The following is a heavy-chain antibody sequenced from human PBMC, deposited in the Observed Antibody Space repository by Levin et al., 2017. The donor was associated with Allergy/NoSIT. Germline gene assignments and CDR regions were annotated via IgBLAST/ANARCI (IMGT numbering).Heavy chain of an antibody. Sequence: KPSETLSLTCTVSGGSISIDGYYWSWIRQHPVKGLEWIGYINYRGSTYYNPSLKSRVSISVDTSRNQFSLKLSSLTAADTAVYYCARVSVTGAGGYYYYMEVWGKGTTVTVSS. CDR1: GGSISIDGYY. CDR2: INYRGST. D-gene: IGHD2-8*02. V-gene: IGHV4-31*03. CDR3: ARVSVTGAGGYYYYMEV. J-gene: IGHJ6*03.